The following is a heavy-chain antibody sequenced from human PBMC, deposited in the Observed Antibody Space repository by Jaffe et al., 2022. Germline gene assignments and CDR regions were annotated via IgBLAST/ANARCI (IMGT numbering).Heavy chain of an antibody. D-gene: IGHD3-10*01. V-gene: IGHV1-46*01. CDR3: ASISDYYGSGRSPLAFDY. J-gene: IGHJ4*02. CDR2: INPSGGST. CDR1: GYTFTSYY. Sequence: QVQLVQSGAEVKKPGASVKVSCKASGYTFTSYYMHWVRQAPGQGLEWMGIINPSGGSTSYAQKFQGRVTMTRDTSTSTVYMELSSLRSEDTAVYYCASISDYYGSGRSPLAFDYWGQGTLVTVSS.